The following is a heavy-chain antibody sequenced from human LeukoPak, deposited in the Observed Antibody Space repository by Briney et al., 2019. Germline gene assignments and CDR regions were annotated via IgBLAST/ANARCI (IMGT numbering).Heavy chain of an antibody. V-gene: IGHV4-59*01. CDR3: ARVAYSGYVDY. CDR1: GGSISSYY. Sequence: SETLSLTCTVSGGSISSYYWSWIRQPPGKGLEWIGYIHYSGSTNYNASLKSGVTILADTSKNQFSVRLSPVTAADTALYYCARVAYSGYVDYWGQGILVTVSS. CDR2: IHYSGST. D-gene: IGHD5-12*01. J-gene: IGHJ4*02.